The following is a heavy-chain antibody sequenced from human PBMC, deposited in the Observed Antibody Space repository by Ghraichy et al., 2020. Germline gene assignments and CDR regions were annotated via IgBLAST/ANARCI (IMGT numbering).Heavy chain of an antibody. CDR3: ARGSRNQDHSYYYMDV. Sequence: SETLSLTCTVYGGSFSGYFWSWVRQRPGKGLVWIGEVNHSGSTNYNPSLKSRVTISLVTSRKQFSLKLSSVTAADTAVYYCARGSRNQDHSYYYMDVWGTGTPVTVSS. CDR2: VNHSGST. CDR1: GGSFSGYF. D-gene: IGHD1-14*01. J-gene: IGHJ6*03. V-gene: IGHV4-34*01.